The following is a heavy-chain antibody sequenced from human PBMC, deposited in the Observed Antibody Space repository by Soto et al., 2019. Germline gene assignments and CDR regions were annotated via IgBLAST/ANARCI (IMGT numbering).Heavy chain of an antibody. V-gene: IGHV3-7*03. D-gene: IGHD4-4*01. J-gene: IGHJ4*02. CDR3: VRECGRLTTDY. CDR1: GFSFSNYW. Sequence: EVQLVESGGGLVQPGGSLRLSCVGSGFSFSNYWMNWVRQAPGKGLEWVANIGRDGNGKLYVDSVKGRFTVSRDNAKNSLFMEMNFLRAEDTAVYYCVRECGRLTTDYWGQGTLVTVSS. CDR2: IGRDGNGK.